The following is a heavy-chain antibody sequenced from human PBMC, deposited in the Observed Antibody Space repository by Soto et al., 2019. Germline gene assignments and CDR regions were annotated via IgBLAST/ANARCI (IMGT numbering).Heavy chain of an antibody. J-gene: IGHJ4*02. CDR2: IKEDGSQK. CDR3: ARMNRLDY. V-gene: IGHV3-7*01. Sequence: EVQLVESGGGLVQPGGSLRLSCAASGFTFSDYWMNWVRQAPGKGLEWVANIKEDGSQKYYVDSVKGRFTISRDNAKNSLYLQMNSLRAEDTAVYYCARMNRLDYWGQGSLVTVSS. CDR1: GFTFSDYW.